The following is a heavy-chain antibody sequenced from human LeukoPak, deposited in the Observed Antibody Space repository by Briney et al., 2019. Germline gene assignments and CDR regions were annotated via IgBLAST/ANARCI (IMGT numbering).Heavy chain of an antibody. Sequence: ASVKVSCKASGYTFTGYYMHWVRQSTGQGLEWMGWMNPNSGNTGYAQKFQGRVTMTRNTSISTAYMELSSLRSEDTAVYYCARGRTSSSWYENYYYYMDVWGKGTTVTISS. D-gene: IGHD6-13*01. CDR3: ARGRTSSSWYENYYYYMDV. J-gene: IGHJ6*03. V-gene: IGHV1-8*02. CDR1: GYTFTGYY. CDR2: MNPNSGNT.